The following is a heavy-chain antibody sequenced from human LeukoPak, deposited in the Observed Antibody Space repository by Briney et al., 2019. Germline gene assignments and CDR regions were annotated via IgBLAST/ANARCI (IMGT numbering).Heavy chain of an antibody. CDR3: ARPGCGGNCYYRMDV. Sequence: PGGSLRLSCAASGFTFSSYAMTWVRQAPGKGLEWISAVSYDITRTFYADSVKGRFAISRDNSRNTLFLQMNSLRADDTAVYYCARPGCGGNCYYRMDVWGEGTTVTVSS. CDR1: GFTFSSYA. J-gene: IGHJ6*04. D-gene: IGHD2-21*01. V-gene: IGHV3-23*01. CDR2: VSYDITRT.